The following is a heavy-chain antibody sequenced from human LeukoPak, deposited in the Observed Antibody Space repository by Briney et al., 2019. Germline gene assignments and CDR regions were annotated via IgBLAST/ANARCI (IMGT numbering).Heavy chain of an antibody. Sequence: PGGSLRLSCAASGFTFSSYAMSWVRQAPGKGLEWVAAISYDGNDKYYADSVKGRFTISRDNSKNTLYLQMNSLRAEDTAVYYCAKDLYSSNWYNWFDPWGQGTLVTVSS. J-gene: IGHJ5*02. V-gene: IGHV3-30*18. D-gene: IGHD6-13*01. CDR3: AKDLYSSNWYNWFDP. CDR2: ISYDGNDK. CDR1: GFTFSSYA.